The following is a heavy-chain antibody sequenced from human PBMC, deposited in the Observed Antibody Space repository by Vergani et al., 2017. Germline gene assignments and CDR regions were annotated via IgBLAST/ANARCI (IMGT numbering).Heavy chain of an antibody. CDR1: GDSVISTDYH. D-gene: IGHD4/OR15-4a*01. CDR3: ASKRGACRAAYYHSYDF. V-gene: IGHV4-39*02. J-gene: IGHJ4*02. CDR2: MDYSGRT. Sequence: QVQLQESGPGLVKPSATLSLTCTVSGDSVISTDYHWGWLRQPPGKGLEWIGSMDYSGRTSYNPSLESRISISFETPKNHFSLRLSSVTAADTAVYYCASKRGACRAAYYHSYDFWGPGTLVGVSS.